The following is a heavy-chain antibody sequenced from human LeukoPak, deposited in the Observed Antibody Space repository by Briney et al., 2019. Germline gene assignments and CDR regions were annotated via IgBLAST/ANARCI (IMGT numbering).Heavy chain of an antibody. CDR3: ARAAYYYDSSGYDDAFDI. J-gene: IGHJ3*02. D-gene: IGHD3-22*01. CDR2: ISGNGGST. Sequence: WGSLRLSCAASGFTFSSYAMSWVRQAPGKGLEWVSAISGNGGSTYYADSVKGRFTISRDNSKNTLYLQMNSLRAEDTAVYYCARAAYYYDSSGYDDAFDIWGQGTMVTVSS. CDR1: GFTFSSYA. V-gene: IGHV3-23*01.